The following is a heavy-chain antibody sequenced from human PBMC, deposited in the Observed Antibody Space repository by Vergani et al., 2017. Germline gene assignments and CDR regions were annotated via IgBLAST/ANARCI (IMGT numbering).Heavy chain of an antibody. D-gene: IGHD6-13*01. CDR2: ISYDVSNK. CDR3: AKGFIAAAGKPNWFDP. Sequence: QVQLVESGGGVVQPGRSLRLSCAASGFTFSSYGMHWVRQVPGKGLEWVAVISYDVSNKYYAVSVKGRFTFSRDNPKTTLYLQMNSLRAEDTAVYYCAKGFIAAAGKPNWFDPWGQGTLVTVSS. V-gene: IGHV3-30*18. J-gene: IGHJ5*02. CDR1: GFTFSSYG.